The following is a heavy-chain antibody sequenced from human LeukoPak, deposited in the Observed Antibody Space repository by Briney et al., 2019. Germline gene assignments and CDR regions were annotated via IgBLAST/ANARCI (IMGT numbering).Heavy chain of an antibody. D-gene: IGHD4-17*01. CDR1: GYSFTNYW. CDR2: SYPGDSDT. Sequence: GESLKISCKGSGYSFTNYWIGWVRQMPGKGLEWMGISYPGDSDTRYSPSFQGQVTISVDKSISTAYLQWSSLKASDTARYFRARHLDDYCDYYFDHWGQGTLVSVSS. J-gene: IGHJ4*02. V-gene: IGHV5-51*01. CDR3: ARHLDDYCDYYFDH.